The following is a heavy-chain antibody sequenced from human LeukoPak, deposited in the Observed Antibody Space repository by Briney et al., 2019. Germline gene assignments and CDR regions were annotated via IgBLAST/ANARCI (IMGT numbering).Heavy chain of an antibody. Sequence: GGSLRLSCAASGFTFSSYSMNWVRQAPGKGREGVSSISSSSSYIYYADSVKGRFTISRDNAKHSLYLQMNSLRAEATAVYYCARVGRLLWFGADYWGQGTLVTVSS. CDR2: ISSSSSYI. V-gene: IGHV3-21*01. D-gene: IGHD3-10*01. CDR1: GFTFSSYS. CDR3: ARVGRLLWFGADY. J-gene: IGHJ4*02.